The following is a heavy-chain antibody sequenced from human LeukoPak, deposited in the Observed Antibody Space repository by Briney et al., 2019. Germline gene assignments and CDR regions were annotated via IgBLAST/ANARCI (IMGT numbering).Heavy chain of an antibody. V-gene: IGHV3-21*05. Sequence: PGRSLRLSCAASGFTFSSYAMHWIRQAPGKGLEWVSYISSSSSYTNYADSVKGRFTISRDNAKNSLYLQMNSLRAEDTAVYYCARDQRRDAFDIWGQGTMVTVSS. CDR3: ARDQRRDAFDI. CDR2: ISSSSSYT. D-gene: IGHD6-25*01. J-gene: IGHJ3*02. CDR1: GFTFSSYA.